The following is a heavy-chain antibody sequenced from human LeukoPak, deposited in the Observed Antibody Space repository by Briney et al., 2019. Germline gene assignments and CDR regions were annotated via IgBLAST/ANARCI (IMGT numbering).Heavy chain of an antibody. D-gene: IGHD5-12*01. J-gene: IGHJ4*02. CDR1: GGSFSGYY. CDR3: ARETLVATVYDY. CDR2: INHSGST. V-gene: IGHV4-34*01. Sequence: SETLSLTCAVYGGSFSGYYWSWIRQPPGKGLEWIGEINHSGSTNYNPSLKSRVTISVDTSKNQFSLKLSSVTAADTAVYYCARETLVATVYDYWGQGTLVTVSS.